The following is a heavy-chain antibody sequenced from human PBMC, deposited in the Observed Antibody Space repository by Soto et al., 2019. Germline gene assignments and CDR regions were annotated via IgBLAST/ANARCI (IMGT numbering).Heavy chain of an antibody. Sequence: QVQLVQSGADVKKPGASVKVSCKASGYTFTSYGISWVRQAPGQGREWMGWISAYNGNTNYAQKLQGRITMTTDTSTSTAYMELRSLRSDDTAVYYCARVYDILTGLDAFDIWGKGTMVTVSS. V-gene: IGHV1-18*01. CDR2: ISAYNGNT. J-gene: IGHJ3*02. D-gene: IGHD3-9*01. CDR1: GYTFTSYG. CDR3: ARVYDILTGLDAFDI.